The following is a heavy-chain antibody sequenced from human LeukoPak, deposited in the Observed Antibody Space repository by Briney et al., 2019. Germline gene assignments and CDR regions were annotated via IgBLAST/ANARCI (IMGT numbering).Heavy chain of an antibody. CDR2: IKPDGSDK. D-gene: IGHD4-17*01. J-gene: IGHJ3*02. Sequence: GGSLRLSCAASGFTFSTYWMNWVRQAPGKGLEWVANIKPDGSDKYYVDSVKGRFTISRDNSKNTLYLQMNSLRAEDTAVYYCARVDYGDYHSAFDIWGQGTMVTVSS. CDR3: ARVDYGDYHSAFDI. V-gene: IGHV3-7*03. CDR1: GFTFSTYW.